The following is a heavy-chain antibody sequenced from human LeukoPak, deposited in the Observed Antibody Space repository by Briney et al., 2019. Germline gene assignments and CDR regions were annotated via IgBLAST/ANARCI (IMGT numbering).Heavy chain of an antibody. D-gene: IGHD1-26*01. CDR3: ARVTESGSWDRYFDY. J-gene: IGHJ4*02. CDR1: GCTFISYA. CDR2: IIPIFGTA. Sequence: SVKVSCKASGCTFISYAISWVRQAPGQGLEWMGGIIPIFGTANYAQKFQGRVTITSDESTSTAYLELGSLRSEDTAVYYCARVTESGSWDRYFDYWGQGTLVTVSS. V-gene: IGHV1-69*13.